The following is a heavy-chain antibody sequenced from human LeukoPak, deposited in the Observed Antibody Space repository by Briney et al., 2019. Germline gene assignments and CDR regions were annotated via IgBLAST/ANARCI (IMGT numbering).Heavy chain of an antibody. J-gene: IGHJ6*03. Sequence: GGSLRLSYAASGFTFSSYGMHWVRQAPGKGLEWVAFIRYDGSNKYYADSVKGRFTISRDNSKNTLYLQMNSLRAEDTAVYYCANYYYDSSGYASYYYYYYMDVWGKGTTVTVSS. CDR2: IRYDGSNK. V-gene: IGHV3-30*02. CDR1: GFTFSSYG. CDR3: ANYYYDSSGYASYYYYYYMDV. D-gene: IGHD3-22*01.